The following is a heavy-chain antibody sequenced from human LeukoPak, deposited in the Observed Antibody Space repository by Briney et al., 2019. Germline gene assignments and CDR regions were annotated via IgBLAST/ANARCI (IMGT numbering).Heavy chain of an antibody. V-gene: IGHV1-46*01. D-gene: IGHD4-23*01. CDR2: INLSGDSV. CDR3: TRTMADGGTNY. J-gene: IGHJ4*02. Sequence: ASVKVSCKASGYTFISYYIHWVRQAPGQGLEWMGRINLSGDSVIYAQKFQGRVTMTWDTSTSIVYLELSSLRSEDTAVYYCTRTMADGGTNYWGQGTLVTVSS. CDR1: GYTFISYY.